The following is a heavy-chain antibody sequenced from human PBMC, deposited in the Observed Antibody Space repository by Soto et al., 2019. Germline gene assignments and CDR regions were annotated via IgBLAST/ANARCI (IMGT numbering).Heavy chain of an antibody. J-gene: IGHJ1*01. Sequence: ETLSLTCIVSGGSVSSSSYYWGWIRQPPGKGLEWIGSVYYRGRTYYSPSFESRVTMSVDMSKNHFSLNLSSVTAADTAVYYCARIDSSGGLDSWGQGILVTVPQ. CDR1: GGSVSSSSYY. CDR2: VYYRGRT. D-gene: IGHD3-22*01. CDR3: ARIDSSGGLDS. V-gene: IGHV4-39*02.